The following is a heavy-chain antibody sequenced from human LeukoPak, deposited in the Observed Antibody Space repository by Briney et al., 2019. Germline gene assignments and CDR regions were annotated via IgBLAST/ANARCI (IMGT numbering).Heavy chain of an antibody. CDR3: ARDRRYGMDV. J-gene: IGHJ6*02. V-gene: IGHV3-74*01. Sequence: GGSLRLSCAASGFIFDDYGMSWVRQAPGKGLVWVSRINSDGSSTSYADSVKGRFTISRDNAKNTLYLQMNSLRAEDTAVYYCARDRRYGMDVWGQGTTVTVSS. CDR2: INSDGSST. CDR1: GFIFDDYG.